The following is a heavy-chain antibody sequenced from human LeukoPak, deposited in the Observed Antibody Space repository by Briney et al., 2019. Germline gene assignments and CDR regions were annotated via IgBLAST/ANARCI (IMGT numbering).Heavy chain of an antibody. J-gene: IGHJ1*01. CDR3: ARDFIAVAGTEYFQH. CDR1: GYTFTGYY. D-gene: IGHD6-19*01. V-gene: IGHV1-2*06. Sequence: ASVKVSCKASGYTFTGYYMHWVRQAPGQGLEWMGRINPNSGGTNYAQKFQGRVTITRDTSISTAYMELSRLRSDDAAVYYCARDFIAVAGTEYFQHWGQGTLVTVSS. CDR2: INPNSGGT.